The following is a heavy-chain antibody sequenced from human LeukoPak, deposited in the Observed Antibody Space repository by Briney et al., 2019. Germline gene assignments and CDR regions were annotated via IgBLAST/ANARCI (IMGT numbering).Heavy chain of an antibody. CDR2: FDPEDGET. D-gene: IGHD5-18*01. CDR3: ATARIQSPRYYYYYGIDV. Sequence: ASVKVSCKVSGYTLTELSMHWVRQAPGKGLEWMGGFDPEDGETIYAQKFQGRVTMTEDTSTDTAYMELSSLRSEDTAVYYCATARIQSPRYYYYYGIDVWGQGTTVTVSS. J-gene: IGHJ6*02. V-gene: IGHV1-24*01. CDR1: GYTLTELS.